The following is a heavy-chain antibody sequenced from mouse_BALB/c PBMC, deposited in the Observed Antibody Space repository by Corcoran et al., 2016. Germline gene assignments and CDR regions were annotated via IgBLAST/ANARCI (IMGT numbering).Heavy chain of an antibody. J-gene: IGHJ3*01. V-gene: IGHV8-12*01. Sequence: QVTLKESGPGILQPSQTLSLTCSFSGFSLSTSVMGVSWIRQPSGKVLEWLAHIYWDDDKRYNPSLKSRLTISKDTSSNQVFLKITSVDTADTATYYCARWLLKDGFAYWGQGTLVTVSA. CDR3: ARWLLKDGFAY. D-gene: IGHD2-3*01. CDR1: GFSLSTSVMG. CDR2: IYWDDDK.